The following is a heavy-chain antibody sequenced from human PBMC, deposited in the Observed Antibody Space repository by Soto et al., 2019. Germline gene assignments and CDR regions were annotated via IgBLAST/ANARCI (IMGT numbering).Heavy chain of an antibody. D-gene: IGHD1-26*01. CDR1: GYSFSRYW. V-gene: IGHV5-51*01. CDR3: ARRRGSGSDYYYNYGMGV. CDR2: IYPGDSDI. J-gene: IGHJ6*02. Sequence: PGESLKISCKGSGYSFSRYWIGRVRQMPGKGLEWMGIIYPGDSDIRYSPSFQGQVTISADTSISTAYLQWSSLKASDTAIYYCARRRGSGSDYYYNYGMGVWGQGTTVTVSS.